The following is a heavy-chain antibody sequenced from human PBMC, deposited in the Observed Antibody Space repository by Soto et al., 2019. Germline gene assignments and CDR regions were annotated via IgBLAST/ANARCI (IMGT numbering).Heavy chain of an antibody. V-gene: IGHV3-74*01. D-gene: IGHD5-12*01. Sequence: GSLRLSCAASGFTFSSYWMHWVRQAPGKGLVWVSRINSDGSSTSYADSVKGRFTISRDNAKNTLYLQMNSLRAEDTAVYYCATEMATMGAMTSWGQGTLVTVSS. J-gene: IGHJ4*02. CDR2: INSDGSST. CDR3: ATEMATMGAMTS. CDR1: GFTFSSYW.